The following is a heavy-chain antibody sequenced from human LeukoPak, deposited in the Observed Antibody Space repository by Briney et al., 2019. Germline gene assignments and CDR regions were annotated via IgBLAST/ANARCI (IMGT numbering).Heavy chain of an antibody. CDR1: GGSISSGYYY. CDR2: IYASGHT. D-gene: IGHD1-26*01. J-gene: IGHJ4*02. Sequence: PSETLSLPCTVSGGSISSGYYYWSWIRQPAGKGLEWLGRIYASGHTDYNPSLTSRLTVSVDTSKNQVSLKLSSVTAADTAVYYCARSGSSDFDYWGQGTLVTVSS. V-gene: IGHV4-61*02. CDR3: ARSGSSDFDY.